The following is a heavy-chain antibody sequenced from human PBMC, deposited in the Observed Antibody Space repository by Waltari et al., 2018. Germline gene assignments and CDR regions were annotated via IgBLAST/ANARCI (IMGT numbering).Heavy chain of an antibody. J-gene: IGHJ4*02. CDR2: IPYVGTA. CDR3: ASPPPTGGSSFDY. Sequence: QLQLQESGPGLVKPSETLSLTCTVSGDSISSTYFRWGWIRRPPGKGLEWIGHIPYVGTAYYNPSLKGRATISVDTSGRHLSLKLTSVTAADTAVYYCASPPPTGGSSFDYWGQGTQVTVSS. CDR1: GDSISSTYFR. V-gene: IGHV4-39*07. D-gene: IGHD3-16*01.